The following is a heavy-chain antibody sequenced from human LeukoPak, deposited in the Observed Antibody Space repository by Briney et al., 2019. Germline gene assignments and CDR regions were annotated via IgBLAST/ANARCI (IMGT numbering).Heavy chain of an antibody. J-gene: IGHJ4*02. D-gene: IGHD3-22*01. CDR3: ASLEGGYQYYFDY. Sequence: GGSLRLSCAASGFTVSSNYMSWVRQAPGEGLEWVSVIYSGGSTYYADSVKGRFTISRDNSKNTLYLQMNSLRAEDTAVYYCASLEGGYQYYFDYWGQGTLVTVSS. CDR1: GFTVSSNY. V-gene: IGHV3-66*02. CDR2: IYSGGST.